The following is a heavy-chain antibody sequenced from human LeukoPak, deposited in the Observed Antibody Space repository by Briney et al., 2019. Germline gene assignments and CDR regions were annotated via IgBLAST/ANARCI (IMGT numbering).Heavy chain of an antibody. CDR1: GGSLSGYY. Sequence: PSETLSLTCAVYGGSLSGYYWSWIRQPPGKGLEWIGEINHSGSTNYNPSLKSRVTISVDTSKNQFSLKLSSVTAADTAVYYCAREGYDFWSGKTDYWGQGTLVTVSS. V-gene: IGHV4-34*01. CDR3: AREGYDFWSGKTDY. D-gene: IGHD3-3*01. CDR2: INHSGST. J-gene: IGHJ4*02.